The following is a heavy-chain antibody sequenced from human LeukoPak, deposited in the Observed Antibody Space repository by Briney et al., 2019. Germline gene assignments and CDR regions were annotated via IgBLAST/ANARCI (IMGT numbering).Heavy chain of an antibody. CDR2: INPNSGGT. CDR3: ARGTSGYGRDY. CDR1: GYTSNGYY. Sequence: ASVKVSCKASGYTSNGYYMHWVRQAPGQGLEWMGRINPNSGGTNSAQKFQGRVTMTRDTSISTAYMDLSSLRSDDTAVYYCARGTSGYGRDYWGQGTLVTVSS. D-gene: IGHD5-12*01. J-gene: IGHJ4*02. V-gene: IGHV1-2*06.